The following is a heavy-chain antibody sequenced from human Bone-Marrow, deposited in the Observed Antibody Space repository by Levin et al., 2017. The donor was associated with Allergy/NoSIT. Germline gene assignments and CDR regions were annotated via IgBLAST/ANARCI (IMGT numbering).Heavy chain of an antibody. CDR1: GGPFKGYF. CDR2: VDHGGVT. V-gene: IGHV4-34*01. Sequence: PSETLSLTCAVNGGPFKGYFWTWIRQSPGKGLEWIGEVDHGGVTNYNPSLKDRVSISIDSTKNQVSLRLTSVTAEATAVYYCARLQPRGITRNAYYYSGLDVWGPGTTVTVSS. D-gene: IGHD3-10*01. CDR3: ARLQPRGITRNAYYYSGLDV. J-gene: IGHJ6*02.